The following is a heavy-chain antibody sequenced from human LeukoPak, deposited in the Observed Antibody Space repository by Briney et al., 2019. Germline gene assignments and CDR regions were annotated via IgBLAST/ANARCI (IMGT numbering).Heavy chain of an antibody. CDR3: AREGRSSSWFGSPPDY. CDR1: GDSVSSNSAA. Sequence: SQTLSLTCAISGDSVSSNSAAWNWIRQSPSRGLEWLGRTYYRSKWYNDYAVSVKGRITINPDTSKNQFSLQLNSVTPEDTAVYYCAREGRSSSWFGSPPDYWGQGTLVTVSS. CDR2: TYYRSKWYN. D-gene: IGHD6-13*01. J-gene: IGHJ4*02. V-gene: IGHV6-1*01.